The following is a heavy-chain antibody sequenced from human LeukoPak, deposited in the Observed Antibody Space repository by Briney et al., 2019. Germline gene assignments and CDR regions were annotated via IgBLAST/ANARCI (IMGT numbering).Heavy chain of an antibody. CDR3: ARGGKSYCGGDCRRSDY. CDR2: INHSGST. D-gene: IGHD2-21*02. CDR1: GGSFSGYY. V-gene: IGHV4-34*01. Sequence: SETLSLTCAVYGGSFSGYYWSWIRQPPGKGLEWIGEINHSGSTNYNPSLKSRVTISVDTSKNQFSLKLSSVTAADTAVYYCARGGKSYCGGDCRRSDYWGQGTLVTVSS. J-gene: IGHJ4*02.